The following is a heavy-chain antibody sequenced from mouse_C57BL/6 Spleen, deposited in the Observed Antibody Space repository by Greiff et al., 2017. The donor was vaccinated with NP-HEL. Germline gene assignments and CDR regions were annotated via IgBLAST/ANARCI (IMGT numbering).Heavy chain of an antibody. CDR1: GFTFTDYY. D-gene: IGHD2-3*01. CDR2: IRNKANGYTT. V-gene: IGHV7-3*01. Sequence: EVMLVESGGGLVQPGGSLSLSCAASGFTFTDYYMSWVRQPPGKVLEWLGFIRNKANGYTTEYSASVKGRFTISRDNSQSILYLQMNALRAEDSATYDCATLADGYYVDWYFDVWGTGTTVTVSS. CDR3: ATLADGYYVDWYFDV. J-gene: IGHJ1*03.